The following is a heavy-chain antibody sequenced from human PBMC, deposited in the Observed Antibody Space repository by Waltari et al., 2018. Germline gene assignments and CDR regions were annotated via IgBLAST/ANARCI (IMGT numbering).Heavy chain of an antibody. CDR1: GFTFSSHS. V-gene: IGHV3-21*01. J-gene: IGHJ4*02. Sequence: EVQLVESGGGLVKPGGSLRLSCAASGFTFSSHSMNWVLQAPGKGLGWVSSISSSSSYIYYADSVKGRFTISRDNAKNSLYLQMNSLRAEDTAGYYCARVDPLRWSDYWGQGTLVTVSS. CDR2: ISSSSSYI. CDR3: ARVDPLRWSDY. D-gene: IGHD4-17*01.